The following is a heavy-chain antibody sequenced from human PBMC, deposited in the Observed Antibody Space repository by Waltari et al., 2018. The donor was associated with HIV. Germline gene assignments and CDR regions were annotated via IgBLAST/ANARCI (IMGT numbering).Heavy chain of an antibody. Sequence: QVQLVQSGAEVKKPGASVKVSCKASGYTFTSYAMHWVRQAPGQRLEWMGWINAGNGNTKYSQKFQGRVTITRDTSASTAYMELSSLRSEDTAVYYCARDLIAVAGTSKNYYYYYGMDVWGQGTTVTVSS. V-gene: IGHV1-3*01. CDR3: ARDLIAVAGTSKNYYYYYGMDV. CDR2: INAGNGNT. J-gene: IGHJ6*02. CDR1: GYTFTSYA. D-gene: IGHD6-19*01.